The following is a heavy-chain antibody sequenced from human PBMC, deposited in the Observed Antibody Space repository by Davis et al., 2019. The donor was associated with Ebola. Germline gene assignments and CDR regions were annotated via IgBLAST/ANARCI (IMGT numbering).Heavy chain of an antibody. D-gene: IGHD2-2*02. V-gene: IGHV3-30*18. J-gene: IGHJ5*02. Sequence: GGSLRLSCAASGFTFSSYGMHWVRQAPGKGLEWVAVISYDGSNKYYADSVKGRFTISRDNSKNTLYLQMNSLRAEDTAVYYCAKGTLNVVVPAAIGWFDPWGQGTLVTVSS. CDR3: AKGTLNVVVPAAIGWFDP. CDR1: GFTFSSYG. CDR2: ISYDGSNK.